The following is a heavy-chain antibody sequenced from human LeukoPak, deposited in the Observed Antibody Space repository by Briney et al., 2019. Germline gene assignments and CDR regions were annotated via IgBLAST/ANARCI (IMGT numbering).Heavy chain of an antibody. J-gene: IGHJ4*02. Sequence: SETLSLTCTVSGGSISSSSYYWGWIRQPPGKGLEWIGSIYYSGSTYYNPSLKSRVTISVDTSKNQFSLKLSSVTAADTAVYYCGRHAGVPAAIVLYYFDYWGQGTLVTVSS. CDR2: IYYSGST. D-gene: IGHD2-2*01. V-gene: IGHV4-39*01. CDR1: GGSISSSSYY. CDR3: GRHAGVPAAIVLYYFDY.